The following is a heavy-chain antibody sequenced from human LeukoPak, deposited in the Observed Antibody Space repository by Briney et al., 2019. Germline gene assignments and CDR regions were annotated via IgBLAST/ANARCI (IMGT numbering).Heavy chain of an antibody. CDR2: VNSDTGST. D-gene: IGHD3-16*01. V-gene: IGHV1-18*01. CDR3: ARDDSCSGDKCVSLGGFDV. Sequence: GASVKVSCKASGYSFKNYGMTWVRQAPGQGLGWMGWVNSDTGSTVSAQAFQGRVALTTDTSTNTIHMELRSLTSDDTAVYFCARDDSCSGDKCVSLGGFDVWGQGTTVIVSS. J-gene: IGHJ3*01. CDR1: GYSFKNYG.